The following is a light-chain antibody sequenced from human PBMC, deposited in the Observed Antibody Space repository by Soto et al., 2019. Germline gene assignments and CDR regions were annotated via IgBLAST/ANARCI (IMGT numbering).Light chain of an antibody. CDR3: QQSFTTPPYT. V-gene: IGKV1-39*01. J-gene: IGKJ2*01. CDR1: QSVSSY. Sequence: DIQMTQSPSSLSASVGDRVIITCRASQSVSSYLNWYQQKLGQAPKLLISAASNLRSGVPSRFSGSGSGTEFTLTISGLEVEDFAIYFCQQSFTTPPYTFGQGTML. CDR2: AAS.